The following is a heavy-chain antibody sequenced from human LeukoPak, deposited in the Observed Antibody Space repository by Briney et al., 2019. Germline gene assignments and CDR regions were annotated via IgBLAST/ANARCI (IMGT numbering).Heavy chain of an antibody. CDR2: IYSSGST. CDR1: GASISSNSYY. Sequence: SETLSLTCNVSGASISSNSYYWGWIRQPPGKGLEWIGCIYSSGSTYYIPSLKSRLTISVDTSKNQFSLKLSSVTAADTAVYYCARGLGGAPTTVLSWGQGTLVTVSS. V-gene: IGHV4-39*07. J-gene: IGHJ5*02. D-gene: IGHD4-17*01. CDR3: ARGLGGAPTTVLS.